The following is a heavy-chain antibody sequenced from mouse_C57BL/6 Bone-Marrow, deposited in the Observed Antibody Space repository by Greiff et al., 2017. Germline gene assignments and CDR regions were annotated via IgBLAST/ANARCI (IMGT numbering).Heavy chain of an antibody. J-gene: IGHJ1*03. D-gene: IGHD4-1*01. CDR2: ISYDGSN. V-gene: IGHV3-6*01. Sequence: ESGPGLVKPSQSLSLTCSVTGYSITSGYYWNWIRQFPGNKLEWMGYISYDGSNNYNPSLKNRISITRDTSKNQFFLKLNSVTTEDTATYYCARGTGNDWYFDVWGTGTTVTVSS. CDR1: GYSITSGYY. CDR3: ARGTGNDWYFDV.